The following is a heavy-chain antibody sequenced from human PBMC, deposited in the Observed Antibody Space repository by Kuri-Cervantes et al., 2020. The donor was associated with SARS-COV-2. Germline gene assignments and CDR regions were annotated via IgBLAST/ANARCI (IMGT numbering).Heavy chain of an antibody. CDR2: IYSGGST. V-gene: IGHV3-53*01. CDR1: GFTISSNY. D-gene: IGHD4-17*01. Sequence: GESLKISCAASGFTISSNYMSWVRQAPGKGLEWVSVIYSGGSTYYADSVKGRFTNSRDNSKNTLYLQMNSLRAEDTAVYYCAKDGDPGVSYFYYMDVWGKGTTVTVSS. CDR3: AKDGDPGVSYFYYMDV. J-gene: IGHJ6*03.